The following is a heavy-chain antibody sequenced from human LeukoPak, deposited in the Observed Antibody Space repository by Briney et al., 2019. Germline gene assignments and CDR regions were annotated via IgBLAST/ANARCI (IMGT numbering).Heavy chain of an antibody. J-gene: IGHJ4*02. CDR3: ARSELLWFGGVNSGFDY. Sequence: SETLSLTCSVSIGSISSSKWWSWVRQSPVKGLEWIGEIYLYGTTNYNPSLKSRVTISVDTSKNQFSLKLSSVTAADTAVYYCARSELLWFGGVNSGFDYWGQGTLVAVSS. V-gene: IGHV4-4*02. CDR2: IYLYGTT. CDR1: IGSISSSKW. D-gene: IGHD3-10*01.